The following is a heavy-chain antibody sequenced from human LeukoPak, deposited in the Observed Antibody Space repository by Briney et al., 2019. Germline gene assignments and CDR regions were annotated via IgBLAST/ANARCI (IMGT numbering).Heavy chain of an antibody. J-gene: IGHJ5*02. V-gene: IGHV1-46*01. CDR2: INPNGGTT. Sequence: ASVKVSCKASGYTFIRHWMHWVRQAPGQGLGWMGVINPNGGTTIYAQKLQGRVTLTRDMSTSTLYMELSSLTSEDTAVYYCARDSSSSASWWFDPWGQGTLVTVSS. CDR1: GYTFIRHW. CDR3: ARDSSSSASWWFDP. D-gene: IGHD6-6*01.